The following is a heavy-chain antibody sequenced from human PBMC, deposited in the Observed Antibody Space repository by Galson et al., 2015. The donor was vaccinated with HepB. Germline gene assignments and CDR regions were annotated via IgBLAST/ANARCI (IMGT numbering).Heavy chain of an antibody. CDR2: IGSKANNYAT. CDR3: ARLGDLSGYSSL. J-gene: IGHJ4*02. V-gene: IGHV3-73*01. D-gene: IGHD6-19*01. CDR1: GFTFSGSA. Sequence: SLRLSCAASGFTFSGSAIHWVRQTSGKRLEWVGRIGSKANNYATAYTASLKGRFTISRDDSKNTAYLHMNSLKTEDTAVYYCARLGDLSGYSSLWGQGTLVTVSS.